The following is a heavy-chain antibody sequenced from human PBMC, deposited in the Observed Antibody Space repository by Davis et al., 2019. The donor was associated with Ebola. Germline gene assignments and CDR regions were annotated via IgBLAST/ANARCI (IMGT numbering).Heavy chain of an antibody. Sequence: AASVKVSCKASGGTFSSYAISWVRQAPGQGLEWMAWISAYNDNTNYAQKLQGRVTMTTDTSTSTAYMELRSLRSDDTAVYYCARDTSGIAVAGQWGQGTLVTVSS. V-gene: IGHV1-18*01. CDR2: ISAYNDNT. J-gene: IGHJ4*02. CDR1: GGTFSSYA. CDR3: ARDTSGIAVAGQ. D-gene: IGHD6-19*01.